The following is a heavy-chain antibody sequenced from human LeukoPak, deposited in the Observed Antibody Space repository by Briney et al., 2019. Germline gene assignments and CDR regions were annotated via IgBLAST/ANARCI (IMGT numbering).Heavy chain of an antibody. J-gene: IGHJ4*02. D-gene: IGHD6-19*01. CDR3: ASSQWASVAHNY. CDR1: GFTFSRLW. CDR2: IKQDGSEK. V-gene: IGHV3-7*01. Sequence: GGSLRLSCAAPGFTFSRLWMSWVRQAPGKGLEWVANIKQDGSEKYYVDSVKGRFTISRDNAKNSLYLQMNSLRDEDTAVYYCASSQWASVAHNYWGQGTLVTVSS.